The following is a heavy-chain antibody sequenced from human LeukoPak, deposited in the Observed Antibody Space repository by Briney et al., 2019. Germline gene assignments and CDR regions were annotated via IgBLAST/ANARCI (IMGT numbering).Heavy chain of an antibody. CDR2: ISGSGGST. V-gene: IGHV3-23*01. J-gene: IGHJ6*03. CDR3: AKSGSSSPYYYYYMDV. D-gene: IGHD6-6*01. Sequence: GGSLRLSCAASGFTFSSYAMHWVRQAPGKGLEWVSAISGSGGSTYYADSVKGRFTISRDNSKNTLYLQMNSLRAEDTAVYYCAKSGSSSPYYYYYMDVWGKGTTVTVSS. CDR1: GFTFSSYA.